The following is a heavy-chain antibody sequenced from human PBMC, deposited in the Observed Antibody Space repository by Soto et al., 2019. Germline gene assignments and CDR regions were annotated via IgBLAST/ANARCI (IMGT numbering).Heavy chain of an antibody. V-gene: IGHV3-74*01. CDR3: ACGLRNYYGVDV. CDR2: INGDGSST. J-gene: IGHJ6*02. D-gene: IGHD2-21*01. CDR1: GFTFSTYW. Sequence: GGSLRLSCTASGFTFSTYWMHWVRQAPGKGLVWVSRINGDGSSTAYADSVKGRFTISRDNAKNTLYLQVNSLRDEDTAVYYCACGLRNYYGVDVWGQGTTVTVSS.